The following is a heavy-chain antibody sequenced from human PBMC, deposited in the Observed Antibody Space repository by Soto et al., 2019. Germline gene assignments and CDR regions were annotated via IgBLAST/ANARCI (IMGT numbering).Heavy chain of an antibody. D-gene: IGHD3-10*01. Sequence: SETLSLTCTVSGGSISSGGYYWSWIRQHPGKGLEWIGYIYYSGSTNYNPSLKSRVTISVDTSKNQFSLKLSSVTAADTAVYYCAPGGPSFTMVRGSNWFDPWGQGTLVTVSS. CDR1: GGSISSGGYY. V-gene: IGHV4-31*03. CDR2: IYYSGST. CDR3: APGGPSFTMVRGSNWFDP. J-gene: IGHJ5*02.